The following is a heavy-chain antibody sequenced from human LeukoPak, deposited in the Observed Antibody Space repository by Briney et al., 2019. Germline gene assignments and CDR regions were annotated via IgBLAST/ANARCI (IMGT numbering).Heavy chain of an antibody. CDR1: GFTFYGYA. CDR3: VKGALRGYSAPGAFDI. J-gene: IGHJ3*02. Sequence: GGSLRLSCAASGFTFYGYAMTWVRQAPGKGLEWVSTISTTGGTTYYADSVKGRFTISRDDSKNTLYLRMKSLRAEDTAIYYCVKGALRGYSAPGAFDIWGQGTMVTVSS. CDR2: ISTTGGTT. D-gene: IGHD5-18*01. V-gene: IGHV3-23*01.